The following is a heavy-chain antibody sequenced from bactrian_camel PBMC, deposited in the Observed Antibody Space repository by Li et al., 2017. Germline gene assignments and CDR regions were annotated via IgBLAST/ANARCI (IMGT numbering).Heavy chain of an antibody. Sequence: VQLVESGGGLVQPGGSLRLSCAASGFTFNNYWMYWVRQAPGKGLEWVSTINSGGVTTYYADSVKGRFTISRDNAKNTVYLQMDSLKPEDTAVYFCAADRKIRVRGPITFRRPRNCGDIDELYWGLGTQVTVS. D-gene: IGHD3*01. CDR1: GFTFNNYW. J-gene: IGHJ4*01. CDR3: AADRKIRVRGPITFRRPRNCGDIDELY. CDR2: INSGGVTT. V-gene: IGHV3S25*01.